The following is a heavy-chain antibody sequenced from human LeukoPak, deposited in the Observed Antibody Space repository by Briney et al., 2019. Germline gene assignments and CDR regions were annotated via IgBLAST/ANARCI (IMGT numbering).Heavy chain of an antibody. V-gene: IGHV1-18*01. Sequence: APVKVSCKASGYTFTSYGISWVRQAPGQGLEWMGWISAYNGNTNYAQKLQGRVTMTTDTSTSTAYMELRSLRSDDTAVYYCARLLNGYCTNGVHWYFDLWGRGTLVTVSS. D-gene: IGHD2-8*01. CDR2: ISAYNGNT. CDR3: ARLLNGYCTNGVHWYFDL. CDR1: GYTFTSYG. J-gene: IGHJ2*01.